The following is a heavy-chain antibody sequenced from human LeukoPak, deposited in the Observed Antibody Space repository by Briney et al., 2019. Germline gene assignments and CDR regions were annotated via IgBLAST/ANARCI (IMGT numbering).Heavy chain of an antibody. Sequence: SETLSLTCTVSGGSISSCDYYWSWIRQPPGKGLEWIGYIYYSGSTYYNPSLKSRVTISVDTSKNQFSLKLSSVTAADTAVYYCAREGPRDFWSGYSLGYYFDYWGQGTLVTVSS. CDR3: AREGPRDFWSGYSLGYYFDY. CDR2: IYYSGST. V-gene: IGHV4-30-4*01. CDR1: GGSISSCDYY. D-gene: IGHD3-3*01. J-gene: IGHJ4*02.